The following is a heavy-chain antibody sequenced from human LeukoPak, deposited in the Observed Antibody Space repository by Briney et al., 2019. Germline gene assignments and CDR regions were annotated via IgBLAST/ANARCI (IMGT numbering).Heavy chain of an antibody. CDR2: IRYDGSNK. Sequence: PGGSLRLSCAASGFTFSSYGMHWVRQAPGKGLEWVAFIRYDGSNKYCADSVKGRFTISRDNSKNTLYLQMNSLRAEDTAVYYCAKDQYSSSYYFDYWGQGTLVTVSS. V-gene: IGHV3-30*02. CDR3: AKDQYSSSYYFDY. J-gene: IGHJ4*02. CDR1: GFTFSSYG. D-gene: IGHD6-6*01.